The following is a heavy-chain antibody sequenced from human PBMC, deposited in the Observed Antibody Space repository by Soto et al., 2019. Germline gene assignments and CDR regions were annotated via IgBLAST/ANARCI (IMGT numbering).Heavy chain of an antibody. Sequence: QITLKESGPTLVKPTQTLTLTCTFSGFSLSTSGVGVGWIRQPPGKALEWLALIYWDDDKRYSPSLRSRLTINKDTAKNQVVLTMTTMGPVDTATYSCIQSRCGGDCLQSYASHYYYGMDVWGQGTTVTVSS. D-gene: IGHD2-21*01. CDR2: IYWDDDK. CDR3: IQSRCGGDCLQSYASHYYYGMDV. V-gene: IGHV2-5*02. CDR1: GFSLSTSGVG. J-gene: IGHJ6*02.